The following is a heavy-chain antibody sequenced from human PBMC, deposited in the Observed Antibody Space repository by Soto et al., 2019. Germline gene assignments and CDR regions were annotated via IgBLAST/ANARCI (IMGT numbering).Heavy chain of an antibody. CDR2: TYYRSKWYY. CDR1: GDSVSSNSAG. Sequence: QTLSLTCAITGDSVSSNSAGWSWVRQSPSRGLEWLGRTYYRSKWYYEYAVSVRGRITINPDTSKNQYSLQLDSVTPEDTAVYFCARGEQYSGRIFDYWGQGTLVTVSS. D-gene: IGHD1-26*01. J-gene: IGHJ4*01. CDR3: ARGEQYSGRIFDY. V-gene: IGHV6-1*01.